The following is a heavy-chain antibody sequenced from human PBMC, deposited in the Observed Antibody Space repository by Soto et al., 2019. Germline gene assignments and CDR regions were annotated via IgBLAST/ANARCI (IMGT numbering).Heavy chain of an antibody. Sequence: PSETLSLTCTVSGDSIRNGDYYWSWIRQPPGRGLEWIGYIDSSGSTYYNPSLKSRLTMSVDMSKNQFSLRLTSVTAADTAVYYCASRYLYWGQGLLVTVSS. J-gene: IGHJ4*02. V-gene: IGHV4-30-4*01. CDR3: ASRYLY. CDR1: GDSIRNGDYY. CDR2: IDSSGST. D-gene: IGHD3-16*02.